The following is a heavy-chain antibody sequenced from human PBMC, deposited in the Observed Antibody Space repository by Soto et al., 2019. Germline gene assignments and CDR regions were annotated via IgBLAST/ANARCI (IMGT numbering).Heavy chain of an antibody. Sequence: ASVKVSCKASGGTFSSYTISWVRQAPGQGLEWMGRIIPILGIANYAQKFQGRVTITADKSTSTAYMELSSLRSEDTAVYYCARMYSSSWEGYFDYWGQGTLVTVSS. CDR3: ARMYSSSWEGYFDY. CDR1: GGTFSSYT. D-gene: IGHD6-13*01. J-gene: IGHJ4*02. CDR2: IIPILGIA. V-gene: IGHV1-69*02.